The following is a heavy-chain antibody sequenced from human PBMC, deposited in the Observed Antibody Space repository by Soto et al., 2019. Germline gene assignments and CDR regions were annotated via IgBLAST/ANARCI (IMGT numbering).Heavy chain of an antibody. V-gene: IGHV4-39*01. CDR2: IYYSGST. D-gene: IGHD2-8*01. CDR3: ARRGLMVYATLYFDY. Sequence: QLQLQESGPGLVKPSETLSLTCTVSGGSISSSSYYWGWIRQPPGKGLEWIGSIYYSGSTYYNPSLKSRVTISVDTSKNQFSLKLSSVTAADTAVYYCARRGLMVYATLYFDYWGQGTLVTVSS. J-gene: IGHJ4*02. CDR1: GGSISSSSYY.